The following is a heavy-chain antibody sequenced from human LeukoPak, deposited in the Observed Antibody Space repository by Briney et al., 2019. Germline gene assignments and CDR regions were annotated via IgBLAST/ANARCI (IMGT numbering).Heavy chain of an antibody. CDR3: AREVLGLPFVY. V-gene: IGHV1-18*01. CDR1: GYTFTSYG. CDR2: ISAYNGNK. Sequence: GASVKVSCKASGYTFTSYGISWVRQAPGQGLEWMGWISAYNGNKNYAQKLQGRVTMTTDTSTTTAYMELRSLRSDDTAVYYCAREVLGLPFVYWGQGTLVTVSS. D-gene: IGHD3-16*01. J-gene: IGHJ4*02.